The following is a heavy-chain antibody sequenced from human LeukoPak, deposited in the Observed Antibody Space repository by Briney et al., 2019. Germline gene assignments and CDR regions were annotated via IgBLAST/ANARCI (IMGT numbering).Heavy chain of an antibody. CDR2: ISDDGSKR. D-gene: IGHD3-3*01. CDR3: ARESGFMMVGEINADNWFDP. V-gene: IGHV3-30*04. Sequence: GGSLRLSCSGAGFTFRDSAFHWVRQAPGKGREWVAVISDDGSKRFYADSVKGRFTISRDNSRDTLYLHMQTLRPEDSAVYYCARESGFMMVGEINADNWFDPWGQGTPVTVSS. J-gene: IGHJ5*02. CDR1: GFTFRDSA.